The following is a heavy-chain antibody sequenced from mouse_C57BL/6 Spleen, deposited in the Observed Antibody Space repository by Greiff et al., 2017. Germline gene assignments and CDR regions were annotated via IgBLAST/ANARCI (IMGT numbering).Heavy chain of an antibody. J-gene: IGHJ4*01. D-gene: IGHD1-1*01. CDR2: INYDGSST. CDR1: GFTFSDYY. V-gene: IGHV5-16*01. CDR3: ARDYYGSGDYYAMDY. Sequence: EVHLVESEGGLVQPGSSMKLSCTASGFTFSDYYMAWVRQVPEKGLEWVANINYDGSSTYYLDSLKSRFIISRDNAKNILYLQMSSLKSEDTATYYCARDYYGSGDYYAMDYWGQGTSVTVSS.